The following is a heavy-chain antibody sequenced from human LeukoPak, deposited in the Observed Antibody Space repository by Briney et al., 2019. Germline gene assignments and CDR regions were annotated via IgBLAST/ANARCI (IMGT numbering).Heavy chain of an antibody. D-gene: IGHD6-13*01. CDR3: ARHERTSSWYSHLDY. V-gene: IGHV4-59*08. Sequence: SETLSLTCTVSGGSISSYYWSWIRQPPGKGLEWIGYIYYSGSTNYNPSLKSRVTISVDPSKNQFSLKLSSVTAADTAVYYCARHERTSSWYSHLDYWGQGTLVTVSS. CDR2: IYYSGST. CDR1: GGSISSYY. J-gene: IGHJ4*02.